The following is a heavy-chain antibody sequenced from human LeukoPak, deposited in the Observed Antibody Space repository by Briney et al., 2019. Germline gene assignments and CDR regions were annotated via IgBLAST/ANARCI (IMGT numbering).Heavy chain of an antibody. Sequence: GGSLRLSCAASGFIFSSYSMKWVRQAPGKGLEWVSSISSSSSYIYYADSVKGRFTISRDNAKNSLYLQMNSLRAEDTAVYYCARDLGFGVAPYWGQGTLVTVSS. CDR2: ISSSSSYI. CDR1: GFIFSSYS. V-gene: IGHV3-21*01. J-gene: IGHJ4*02. D-gene: IGHD3-3*01. CDR3: ARDLGFGVAPY.